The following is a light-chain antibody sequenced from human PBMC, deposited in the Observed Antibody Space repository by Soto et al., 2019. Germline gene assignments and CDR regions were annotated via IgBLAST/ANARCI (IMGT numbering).Light chain of an antibody. CDR1: QNIGVY. Sequence: QMSQSPSSLSASVGDRVTITCRASQNIGVYLNWYQKKPGKAPKLLIHAASSLHSGVPSTFSGSGSGTDFALTISSLQPEDFATYYCHQTAANPWTFAQGTKVDIK. CDR3: HQTAANPWT. J-gene: IGKJ1*01. CDR2: AAS. V-gene: IGKV1-39*01.